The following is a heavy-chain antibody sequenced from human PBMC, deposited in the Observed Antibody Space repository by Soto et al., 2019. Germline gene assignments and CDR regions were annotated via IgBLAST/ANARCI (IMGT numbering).Heavy chain of an antibody. CDR1: GYTFTAYY. CDR2: INTTFGDT. V-gene: IGHV1-2*02. Sequence: QVQLVQSGAEVKEPGDSVRVSCEASGYTFTAYYIHWVRQAPGQGLEWMGWINTTFGDTTYAQDFQGRVSMTRHMSISTVYMELSRLTSGDTAIYYCARNMDYYYGPGSGNGHGFWGQGTTVTVFS. J-gene: IGHJ6*02. D-gene: IGHD3-10*01. CDR3: ARNMDYYYGPGSGNGHGF.